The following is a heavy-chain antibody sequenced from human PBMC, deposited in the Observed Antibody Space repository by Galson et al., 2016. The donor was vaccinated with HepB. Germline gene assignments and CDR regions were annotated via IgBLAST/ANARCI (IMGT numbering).Heavy chain of an antibody. V-gene: IGHV3-23*01. J-gene: IGHJ3*02. CDR3: VTDDLWGNSAFDI. CDR1: GFTFSSYA. Sequence: SLRLSCAASGFTFSSYAMDWVRQAPGKGLEWVSGINGRASKTYYTDSVKGRFTISRDNSRNTLYLQMNSLRAEDTAVYYCVTDDLWGNSAFDIWGQGTTVIVSS. D-gene: IGHD7-27*01. CDR2: INGRASKT.